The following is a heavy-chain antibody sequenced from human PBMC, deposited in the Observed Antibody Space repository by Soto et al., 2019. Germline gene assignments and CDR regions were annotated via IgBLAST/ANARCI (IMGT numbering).Heavy chain of an antibody. J-gene: IGHJ6*02. CDR1: GFTFSSYI. V-gene: IGHV3-21*01. Sequence: PGGSLRLSCAASGFTFSSYIMNWVRQAPGKGLEWVSSISSSSSYIYYADSVKGRFTISRGNAKNSLYLQMNSLRAEDTAVYYCARDQGGRDGYGMDVWGQGTTXTVSS. CDR3: ARDQGGRDGYGMDV. CDR2: ISSSSSYI.